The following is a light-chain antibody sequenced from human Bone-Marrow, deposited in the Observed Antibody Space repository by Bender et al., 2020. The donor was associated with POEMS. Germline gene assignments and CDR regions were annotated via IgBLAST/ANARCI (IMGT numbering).Light chain of an antibody. CDR1: SSDVGSYNL. J-gene: IGLJ2*01. V-gene: IGLV2-23*02. Sequence: QSAPTQPPSASGSPGQSITISCTGTSSDVGSYNLVSWYQQYPGKAPKLMIYEDTHRPSGVSIRFSASKSGNTASLTISGLQTEDEADYYCSSYAGRSNFEIFGGGTKLTVL. CDR3: SSYAGRSNFEI. CDR2: EDT.